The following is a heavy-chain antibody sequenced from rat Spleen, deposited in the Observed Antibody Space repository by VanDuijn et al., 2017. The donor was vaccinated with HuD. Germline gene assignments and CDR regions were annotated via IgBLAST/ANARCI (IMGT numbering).Heavy chain of an antibody. V-gene: IGHV5-7*01. D-gene: IGHD4-3*01. CDR2: ITSAGSDT. CDR1: GFTFSSFA. J-gene: IGHJ2*01. Sequence: EVQLVESGGGLVQPGRSLKLSCAASGFTFSSFAMAWVRQAPKKGLEWVATITSAGSDTYYPDSVKGRFTISRDNAKSTLYLQMDSLRSEDTATYYCTRDSGSYYFDYWGQGVMVTVSS. CDR3: TRDSGSYYFDY.